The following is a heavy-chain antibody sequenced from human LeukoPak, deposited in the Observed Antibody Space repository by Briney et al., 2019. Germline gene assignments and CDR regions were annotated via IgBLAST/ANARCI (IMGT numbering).Heavy chain of an antibody. Sequence: GGSLRLSCAASGFTFSNYAMHWVRQAPGKGLEWVAVMSYDGSNKYYADSVKGRFTISRDNSKDTLYLQMNSLRAEDTAVYYCARNYGSGSYFTDYWGQGTLVTVSS. V-gene: IGHV3-30-3*01. CDR1: GFTFSNYA. CDR3: ARNYGSGSYFTDY. J-gene: IGHJ4*02. D-gene: IGHD3-10*01. CDR2: MSYDGSNK.